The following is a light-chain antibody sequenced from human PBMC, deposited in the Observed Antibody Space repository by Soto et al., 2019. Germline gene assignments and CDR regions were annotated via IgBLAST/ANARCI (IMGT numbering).Light chain of an antibody. CDR2: GAS. CDR3: QQYGSPPVT. CDR1: QSGNSNH. V-gene: IGKV3-20*01. J-gene: IGKJ5*01. Sequence: EIVWTQAPGTLSLSPGERATLSCRASQSGNSNHIAWYQQKPGQAPRLLSYGASIRATGIPDRFSGSGSGTDFTLTISRLEPEDFAMDYCQQYGSPPVTFGQRTRLDIK.